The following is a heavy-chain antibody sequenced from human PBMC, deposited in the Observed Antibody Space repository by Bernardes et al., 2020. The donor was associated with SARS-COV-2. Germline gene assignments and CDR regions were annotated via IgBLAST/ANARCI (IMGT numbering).Heavy chain of an antibody. CDR3: ASGFKFDC. V-gene: IGHV3-74*03. J-gene: IGHJ4*02. CDR1: GFTFSSYW. Sequence: GGSLRLSCAASGFTFSSYWMHWVRQPPGEGPVWVSSISSDGSVTPYADSVKGRFTISRDNAKNTVYLQMNSLRGEDTAVYYCASGFKFDCWGQGTQVTVSS. CDR2: ISSDGSVT. D-gene: IGHD3-10*01.